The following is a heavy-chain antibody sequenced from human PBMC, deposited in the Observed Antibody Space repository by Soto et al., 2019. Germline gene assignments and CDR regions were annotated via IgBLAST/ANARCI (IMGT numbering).Heavy chain of an antibody. CDR2: ISSSSSVI. V-gene: IGHV3-48*02. Sequence: GGSLRLSCATSGFILSDCAMNWVRQAPGKGLEWVSYISSSSSVIDYADSVKGRFTISRDNAKNSLYLQMNSLRDGDTAVYYCARVMVRGVIRYFDYWGQGTLVTVSS. J-gene: IGHJ4*02. D-gene: IGHD3-10*01. CDR3: ARVMVRGVIRYFDY. CDR1: GFILSDCA.